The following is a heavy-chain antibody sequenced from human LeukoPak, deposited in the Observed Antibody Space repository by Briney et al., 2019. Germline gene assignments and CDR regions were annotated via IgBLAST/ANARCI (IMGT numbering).Heavy chain of an antibody. CDR2: VNSDGSTT. V-gene: IGHV3-74*01. CDR1: GFPSSNYW. CDR3: ARGYYSSSRFDS. J-gene: IGHJ4*02. Sequence: GGSLRLSCAASGFPSSNYWMHWVRQAPGKGLVWVSRVNSDGSTTNYADSVKGRFTISRDNAENTLYMRMNSLRPEDTAVYYCARGYYSSSRFDSWGQGTLVTVSS. D-gene: IGHD6-13*01.